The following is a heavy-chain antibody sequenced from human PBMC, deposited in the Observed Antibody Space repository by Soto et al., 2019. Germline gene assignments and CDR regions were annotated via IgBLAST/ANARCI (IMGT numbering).Heavy chain of an antibody. CDR1: GFTFSDYY. J-gene: IGHJ3*02. CDR3: ARELGAYYGSGSYYTGGAFDI. D-gene: IGHD3-10*01. V-gene: IGHV3-11*01. Sequence: QVQPVESGGGLVKPGGSLRLSCAASGFTFSDYYMSWIRQAPGKGLEWVSYISSSGSTIYYADSVKGRFTISRDNAKNSLYLQMNSLRAEDTAVYYCARELGAYYGSGSYYTGGAFDIWGQGTMVTVSS. CDR2: ISSSGSTI.